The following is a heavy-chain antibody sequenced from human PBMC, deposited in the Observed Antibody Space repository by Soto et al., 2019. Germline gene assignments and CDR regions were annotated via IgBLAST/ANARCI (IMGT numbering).Heavy chain of an antibody. CDR2: INHSGRT. D-gene: IGHD5-18*01. CDR3: ARGFNTAMGPYYYYGMDV. Sequence: SETLSLTCAVYGGSFSGYYWSWIRQPPGKGLEWIGEINHSGRTNYNPSLKSRVTISVDTSKNQFSLKLSSVTAAETAVYYCARGFNTAMGPYYYYGMDVWGQGTTVTV. J-gene: IGHJ6*02. V-gene: IGHV4-34*01. CDR1: GGSFSGYY.